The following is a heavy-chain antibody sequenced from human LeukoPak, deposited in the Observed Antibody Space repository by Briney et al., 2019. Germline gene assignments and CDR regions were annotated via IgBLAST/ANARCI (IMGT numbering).Heavy chain of an antibody. CDR3: ARLKSTPDYYDSSGKYFDY. J-gene: IGHJ4*02. D-gene: IGHD3-22*01. V-gene: IGHV5-51*01. CDR1: GYSFTSYW. CDR2: IYPGDSDT. Sequence: KHGESLKISCKGSGYSFTSYWIGWVRQMPGKGLEWMGIIYPGDSDTRYSPSFQGQVTISADKSISTAYLQWSSLKASDTAMYYCARLKSTPDYYDSSGKYFDYWGQGTLVTVSS.